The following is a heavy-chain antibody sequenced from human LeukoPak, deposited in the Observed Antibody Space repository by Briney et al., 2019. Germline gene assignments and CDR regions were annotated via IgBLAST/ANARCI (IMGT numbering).Heavy chain of an antibody. D-gene: IGHD1-26*01. J-gene: IGHJ6*02. V-gene: IGHV1-2*02. CDR2: INPNSGGT. CDR3: ARPHGYSGRYYYYGMDV. Sequence: GASVKVSCKASGYTFTGYYMHWVRQAPGQGLEWMGWINPNSGGTNYAQKFQGRVTMTRDTSISTAYTELSRLRSDDTAVYYCARPHGYSGRYYYYGMDVWGQGTTVTVSS. CDR1: GYTFTGYY.